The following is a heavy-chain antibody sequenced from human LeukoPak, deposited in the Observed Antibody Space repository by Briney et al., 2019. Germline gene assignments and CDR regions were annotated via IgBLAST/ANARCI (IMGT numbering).Heavy chain of an antibody. CDR1: GFTFSSYA. Sequence: PGGSLRLSCAASGFTFSSYAMSWVRQAPGKGLERVSAISGSGGSTYYADSVKGRFTISRDNSKNTLYLQMNSLRAEDTAVYYCAKEVLDYYDSSGTRGAFDIWGQGTMVTVSS. D-gene: IGHD3-22*01. CDR3: AKEVLDYYDSSGTRGAFDI. J-gene: IGHJ3*02. CDR2: ISGSGGST. V-gene: IGHV3-23*01.